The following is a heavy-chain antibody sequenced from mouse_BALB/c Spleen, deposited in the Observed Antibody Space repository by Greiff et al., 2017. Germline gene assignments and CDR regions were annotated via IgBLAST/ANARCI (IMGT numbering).Heavy chain of an antibody. CDR1: GYTFTDYA. V-gene: IGHV1S137*01. D-gene: IGHD2-4*01. J-gene: IGHJ4*01. Sequence: QVQLQQSGAELVRPGVSVKISCKGSGYTFTDYAMHWVKQSHAKSLEWIGVISTYYGDASYNQKFKGKATMTVDKSSSTAYMELARLTSEDSAIYYCARVITTDGSYAMDYWGQGTSVTVSS. CDR2: ISTYYGDA. CDR3: ARVITTDGSYAMDY.